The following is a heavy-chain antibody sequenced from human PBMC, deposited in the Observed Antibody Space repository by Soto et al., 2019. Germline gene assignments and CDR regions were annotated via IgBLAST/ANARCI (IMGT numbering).Heavy chain of an antibody. Sequence: GGSLRLSCAASGFTFSSYAMSWVRQAPGKGLEWVSAISGSGGSTYYADSVKGRFTISRDNSKNTLYLQMNSLRAEDTAVYYCAKTLARDYYYYYGMDVWGQGTTVTVSS. CDR1: GFTFSSYA. CDR2: ISGSGGST. J-gene: IGHJ6*02. CDR3: AKTLARDYYYYYGMDV. V-gene: IGHV3-23*01.